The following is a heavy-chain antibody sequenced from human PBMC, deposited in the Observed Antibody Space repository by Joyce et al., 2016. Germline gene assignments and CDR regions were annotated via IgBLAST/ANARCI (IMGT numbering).Heavy chain of an antibody. CDR2: IYNGGTT. D-gene: IGHD4-17*01. J-gene: IGHJ6*02. V-gene: IGHV3-53*01. CDR3: VRDWTTVNYYGMDV. CDR1: GFSVSTNY. Sequence: EVQLVESGGDLIQPGGSLRLSCIASGFSVSTNYISWVRQAPGKGLEWVSVIYNGGTTSYADSVRGRFTISKDNSKNTVYLQMTSLRVEDTAVYYCVRDWTTVNYYGMDVWGQGTTVLVSS.